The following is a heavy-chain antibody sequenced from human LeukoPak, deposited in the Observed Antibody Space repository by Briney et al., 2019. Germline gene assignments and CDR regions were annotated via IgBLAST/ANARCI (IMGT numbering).Heavy chain of an antibody. CDR1: GFTFSSYG. CDR2: ISYDGSNK. J-gene: IGHJ3*02. CDR3: ATSVGNVLAFDI. D-gene: IGHD2-2*01. V-gene: IGHV3-30*03. Sequence: PGGSLRLSCAASGFTFSSYGMHWVRQAPGKGLEWVAVISYDGSNKYYADSVKGRFTISRDNSKNTLYLQMNSLRAEDTAVYYCATSVGNVLAFDIWGQGTMVTVSS.